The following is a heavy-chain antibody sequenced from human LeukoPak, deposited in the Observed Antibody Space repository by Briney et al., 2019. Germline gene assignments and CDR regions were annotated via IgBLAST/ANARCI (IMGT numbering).Heavy chain of an antibody. CDR3: ARGVSKDWLYGPNFDY. D-gene: IGHD3-9*01. CDR2: ISYSGTT. Sequence: SETLSLTCTVSGGSISRYYWTWIRQAPGKGLEWIGYISYSGTTNYNPSLKSRVTISVDTSRNQFSLKLSSVTAADTAVYYCARGVSKDWLYGPNFDYWGQGTLVTVSS. V-gene: IGHV4-59*01. CDR1: GGSISRYY. J-gene: IGHJ4*02.